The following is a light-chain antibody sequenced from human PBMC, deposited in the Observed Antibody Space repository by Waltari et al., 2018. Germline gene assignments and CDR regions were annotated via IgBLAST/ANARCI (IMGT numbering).Light chain of an antibody. CDR2: GAS. CDR3: QQYGSSQFT. Sequence: EIVLTQSPGTLSLSPGDRATLSCRASQSVSSNYLAWYQQKPGQAPRLLIYGASSRATGIPDRFGGSGSGTDFTLTISRLEPEDFAVYYCQQYGSSQFTFGPGTKVDIK. J-gene: IGKJ3*01. CDR1: QSVSSNY. V-gene: IGKV3-20*01.